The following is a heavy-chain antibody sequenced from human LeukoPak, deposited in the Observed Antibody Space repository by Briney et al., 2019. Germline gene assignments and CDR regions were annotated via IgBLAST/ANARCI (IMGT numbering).Heavy chain of an antibody. J-gene: IGHJ4*02. CDR1: GFTFSSYS. CDR2: ITSSSSTI. V-gene: IGHV3-48*04. Sequence: GGSLRLSCAASGFTFSSYSMNWVRQAPGKGLEWVSYITSSSSTIYYADSVRGRFTISRDNAKNSLYLQMNSLRAEDTAMYYCARDSAGNDYWGQGTLVTVSS. D-gene: IGHD6-13*01. CDR3: ARDSAGNDY.